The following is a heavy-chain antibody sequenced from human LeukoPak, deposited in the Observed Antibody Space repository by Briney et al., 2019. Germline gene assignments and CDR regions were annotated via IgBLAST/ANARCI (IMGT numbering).Heavy chain of an antibody. D-gene: IGHD6-25*01. CDR1: GGSVSSTNW. CDR3: AREGGFYRPLDY. Sequence: SETLSLTCGVSGGSVSSTNWWTWIRQPPGKGLEWIGEVHLDGRTNFNPSLKSRLTMSVDLSENHVSLKLTSVTAADTAVYYCAREGGFYRPLDYSRQGTLVTVSS. J-gene: IGHJ4*02. CDR2: VHLDGRT. V-gene: IGHV4-4*02.